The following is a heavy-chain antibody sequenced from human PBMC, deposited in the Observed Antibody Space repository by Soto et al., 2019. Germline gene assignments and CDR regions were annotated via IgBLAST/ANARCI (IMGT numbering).Heavy chain of an antibody. D-gene: IGHD2-2*01. CDR3: ARENGHCTDACNRGAFDI. J-gene: IGHJ3*02. CDR1: GFTFSEYS. CDR2: IANGDNHI. V-gene: IGHV3-21*01. Sequence: EVQVVESGGGLVKPGGSLRLSCAASGFTFSEYSFLWVRQAPGKGLEWLSFIANGDNHIFYSDSVKGRFTISRDNAKYSVYLQLNSLRADDSAVYYCARENGHCTDACNRGAFDIWGQGTMVTVSS.